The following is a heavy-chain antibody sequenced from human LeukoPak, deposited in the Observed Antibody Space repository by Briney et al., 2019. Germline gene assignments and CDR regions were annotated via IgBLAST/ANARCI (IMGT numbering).Heavy chain of an antibody. V-gene: IGHV1-69*04. CDR2: IIPILGIA. CDR3: ARDPPRNGGVIVSGDY. CDR1: GGTFSSYA. J-gene: IGHJ4*02. Sequence: SVKVSCKASGGTFSSYAISWVRQAPGQGLEWMGRIIPILGIANYAQKFQGRVTITADKSTSTAYMELSSLRSEDTAVYYCARDPPRNGGVIVSGDYWDQGTLVTVSS. D-gene: IGHD3-16*02.